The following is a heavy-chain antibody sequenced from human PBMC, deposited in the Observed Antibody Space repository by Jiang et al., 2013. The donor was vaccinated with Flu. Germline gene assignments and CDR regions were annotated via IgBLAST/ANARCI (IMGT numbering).Heavy chain of an antibody. D-gene: IGHD6-13*01. CDR2: INPSGGST. CDR1: GYTFTSYY. Sequence: GAEVKKPGASVKVSCKASGYTFTSYYVHWVRQAPGQGLEWMGIINPSGGSTSYAQKFQGRVTMTRDTSTSTVYMELSSLRSEDTAVYYCARDVNDYVGPGDYYPAAGFEFDYWGQGTLVTVSS. J-gene: IGHJ4*02. CDR3: ARDVNDYVGPGDYYPAAGFEFDY. V-gene: IGHV1-46*03.